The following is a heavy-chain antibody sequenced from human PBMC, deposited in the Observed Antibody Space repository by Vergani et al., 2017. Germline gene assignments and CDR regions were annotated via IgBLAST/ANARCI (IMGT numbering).Heavy chain of an antibody. J-gene: IGHJ6*02. CDR3: VYYYYGMDV. Sequence: QVQLQESGPGLVKPSETLSLTCAVSGYSISSSYYWGWIRQPPGKGLEWIGSIYYSGSTYYNPSLKSRVTISVDTSKNQFSLKLSSVTAADTAVYYCVYYYYGMDVWGQGTTVTVSS. CDR2: IYYSGST. V-gene: IGHV4-38-2*01. CDR1: GYSISSSYY.